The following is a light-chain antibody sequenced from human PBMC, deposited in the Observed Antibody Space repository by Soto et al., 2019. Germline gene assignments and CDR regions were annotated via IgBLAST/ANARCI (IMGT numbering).Light chain of an antibody. J-gene: IGLJ2*01. CDR3: SSYTSSRV. CDR2: DVS. Sequence: QSALTQPASVSGSPGQSITISCTGTSSDVGGYNYVSWYQQHPGKAPKPMIYDVSNRPSGVSNRFSGSKSGNTASLTISGLQAEDEADYYCSSYTSSRVFGGGTKVTVL. V-gene: IGLV2-14*01. CDR1: SSDVGGYNY.